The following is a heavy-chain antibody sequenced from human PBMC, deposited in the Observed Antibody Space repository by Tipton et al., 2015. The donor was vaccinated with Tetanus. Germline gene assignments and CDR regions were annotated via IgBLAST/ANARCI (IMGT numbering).Heavy chain of an antibody. CDR1: GVSIRSSTYF. D-gene: IGHD2-8*01. J-gene: IGHJ4*02. V-gene: IGHV4-61*05. CDR3: ARVKVSVYGPHVHYFLDS. CDR2: ITYSAST. Sequence: TLSLTCAVSGVSIRSSTYFWGWIRQPPGKGLEWIGHITYSASTKFNPSLRSRVTMSLQASKNEFSLRLGSVTAADTAVYHCARVKVSVYGPHVHYFLDSWGQGTLVTVSS.